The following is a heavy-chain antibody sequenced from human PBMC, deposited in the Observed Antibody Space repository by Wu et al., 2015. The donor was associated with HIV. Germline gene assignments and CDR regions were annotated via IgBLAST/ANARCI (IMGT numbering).Heavy chain of an antibody. V-gene: IGHV1-2*02. Sequence: QVRLVQSGAEVKKPGASVKVSCKASGYTFTGYYIHWVRQAPGQGLEWMGWVNPNSGGTKYAQKFQGRVTMTRDTSISTVYMELSRLRSDDTAVYYCARALGYCSSSSCYPTPLYFDYWGQGTLVTVSS. CDR3: ARALGYCSSSSCYPTPLYFDY. J-gene: IGHJ4*02. CDR1: GYTFTGYY. D-gene: IGHD2-2*01. CDR2: VNPNSGGT.